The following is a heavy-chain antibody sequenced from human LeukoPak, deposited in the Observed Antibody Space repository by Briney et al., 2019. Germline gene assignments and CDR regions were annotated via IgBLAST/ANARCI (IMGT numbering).Heavy chain of an antibody. CDR3: AREEYYYDSSGYYSPFDY. CDR1: GGTFSSYA. Sequence: ASVKVSCKASGGTFSSYAISWVRQAPGQGLEWMGGIIPIFGTANYAQKFQGRVTITTDESTSTAYMELSSLRSEDTAVYYCAREEYYYDSSGYYSPFDYWGQGTLVTASS. D-gene: IGHD3-22*01. CDR2: IIPIFGTA. J-gene: IGHJ4*02. V-gene: IGHV1-69*05.